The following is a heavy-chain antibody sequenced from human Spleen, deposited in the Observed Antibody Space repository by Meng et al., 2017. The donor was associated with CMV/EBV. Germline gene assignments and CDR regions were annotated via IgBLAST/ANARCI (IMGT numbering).Heavy chain of an antibody. V-gene: IGHV3-30-3*01. D-gene: IGHD2-15*01. CDR1: GVTSSNYA. J-gene: IGHJ5*02. CDR2: ISYDGSNK. Sequence: GESLKISCVASGVTSSNYAMHWVRQAPGKGLEWVAVISYDGSNKYYADSVKGRFTISRDNSKNTLYLQMNSLRAEDTAVYFCAREGRDLDLWGLGTLVTVSS. CDR3: AREGRDLDL.